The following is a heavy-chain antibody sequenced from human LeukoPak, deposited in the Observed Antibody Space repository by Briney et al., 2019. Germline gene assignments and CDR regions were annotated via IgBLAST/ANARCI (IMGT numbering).Heavy chain of an antibody. CDR1: GYTFTSYD. Sequence: GASVKVSCKASGYTFTSYDINWVRQATGQGLEWMGWMNPNSGNTGYAQKFQGRVTITADESTSTAYMELSSLRSEDTAVYYCARDLLPAALYFDYWGQGTLVTVSS. CDR2: MNPNSGNT. CDR3: ARDLLPAALYFDY. J-gene: IGHJ4*02. V-gene: IGHV1-8*01. D-gene: IGHD2-2*01.